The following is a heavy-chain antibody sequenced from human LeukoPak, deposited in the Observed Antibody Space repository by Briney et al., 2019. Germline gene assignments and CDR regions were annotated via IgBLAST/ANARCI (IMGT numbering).Heavy chain of an antibody. V-gene: IGHV4-39*07. CDR2: IYYSGST. CDR3: ARRRADSAAAVMFDP. J-gene: IGHJ5*02. Sequence: PSETLSLTCTVSGGSISSSSYYWGWIRQPPGKGLEWIGSIYYSGSTYYNPSLKSRVTISVDTSKNQFSLKLSSVTAADTAVYYCARRRADSAAAVMFDPWGQGTLVTVSS. CDR1: GGSISSSSYY. D-gene: IGHD6-13*01.